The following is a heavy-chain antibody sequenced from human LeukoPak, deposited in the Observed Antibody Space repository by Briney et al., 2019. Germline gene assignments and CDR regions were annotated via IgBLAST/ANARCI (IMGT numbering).Heavy chain of an antibody. CDR1: GVSISSYY. CDR2: IYYSGST. Sequence: SETLSLTCTVSGVSISSYYWSWIRPPPGKGLEWIGYIYYSGSTNYNPSLKSRVTTSVDTSKNQFSMKLSSVTAADTAAYSCARCRSYYGERVCDHWGQGNLVTVSS. V-gene: IGHV4-59*01. D-gene: IGHD1-26*01. CDR3: ARCRSYYGERVCDH. J-gene: IGHJ5*02.